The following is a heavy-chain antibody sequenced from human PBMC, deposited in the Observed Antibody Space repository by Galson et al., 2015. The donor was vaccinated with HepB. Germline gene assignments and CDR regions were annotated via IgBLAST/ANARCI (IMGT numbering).Heavy chain of an antibody. V-gene: IGHV3-9*01. CDR1: GFTFDDFV. Sequence: SLRLSCAASGFTFDDFVMHWVRQVPGKGLEWVSGIAWTTDVTGYADSVEGRFTISRDNAKRSLYLQMNSLRPDDTGLYYCVKGGPAAIQHDTLDMWGQGTLVTVSS. J-gene: IGHJ3*02. CDR2: IAWTTDVT. CDR3: VKGGPAAIQHDTLDM. D-gene: IGHD2-2*01.